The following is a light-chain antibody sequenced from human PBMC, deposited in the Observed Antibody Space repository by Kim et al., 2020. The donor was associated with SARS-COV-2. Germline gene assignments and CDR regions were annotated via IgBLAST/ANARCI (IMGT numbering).Light chain of an antibody. CDR2: LYSDGRH. Sequence: SVKTAGTLSNGSSTNAIACYQQQPNKSPRYLMKLYSDGRHVKGDGIPDRLSGSSSGPQRYLTISSLQSEDEADYYCQTWGSGTVVFGGGTQLTVL. J-gene: IGLJ2*01. CDR1: NGSSTNA. V-gene: IGLV4-69*01. CDR3: QTWGSGTVV.